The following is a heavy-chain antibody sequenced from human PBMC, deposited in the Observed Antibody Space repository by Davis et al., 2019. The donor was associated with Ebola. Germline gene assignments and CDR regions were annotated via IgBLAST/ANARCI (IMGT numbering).Heavy chain of an antibody. CDR1: GYSFTSYW. Sequence: KVSCKGSGYSFTSYWISWVRQMPGKGLEWMGRIDPSDSYTNYSPSFQGHVTISADKSISTAYLQWSGLKASDTAMYYCARPPLYDSSASYWYFDLWGRGTLVTVSS. CDR2: IDPSDSYT. CDR3: ARPPLYDSSASYWYFDL. J-gene: IGHJ2*01. D-gene: IGHD3-22*01. V-gene: IGHV5-10-1*01.